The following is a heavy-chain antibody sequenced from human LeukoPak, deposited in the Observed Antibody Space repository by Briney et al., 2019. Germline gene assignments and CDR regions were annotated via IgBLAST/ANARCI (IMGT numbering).Heavy chain of an antibody. J-gene: IGHJ1*01. CDR1: GGSISSYY. D-gene: IGHD3-22*01. Sequence: PLETLSLTCTVSGGSISSYYWSWIRQPPGKGLEWIGYIYYSGSTNYNPSLKSRVTISVDTSKNQFSLKLSSVTAADTAVYYCARGVSYYDSSGYYNEYFQHWGQGTLVTVSS. CDR2: IYYSGST. V-gene: IGHV4-59*08. CDR3: ARGVSYYDSSGYYNEYFQH.